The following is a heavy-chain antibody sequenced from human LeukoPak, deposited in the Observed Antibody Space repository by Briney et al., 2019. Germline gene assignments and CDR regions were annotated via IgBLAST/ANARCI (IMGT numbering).Heavy chain of an antibody. Sequence: GGSLRLSCAASGFTFSGYWMHWVRQAPGKGPVCVSRIDREGTYTTYADSVSGRFTISRDNAKNTLYLQMNSLTAEDTAVYYCAKGGSSSRWYYFDYWGQGTLVTVSS. CDR1: GFTFSGYW. D-gene: IGHD6-13*01. J-gene: IGHJ4*02. CDR3: AKGGSSSRWYYFDY. V-gene: IGHV3-74*01. CDR2: IDREGTYT.